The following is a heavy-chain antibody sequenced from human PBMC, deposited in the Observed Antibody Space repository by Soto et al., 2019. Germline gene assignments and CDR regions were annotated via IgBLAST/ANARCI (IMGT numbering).Heavy chain of an antibody. CDR1: GGSISSYY. Sequence: SETLSLTCTVSGGSISSYYWSWIRQPPGKGLEWIGYIYYSGSTNYNPSLKSRVTISVDNAKNSLYLQMNSLRAEDTAVYYCARDQLSPYDYWGQGTLVTVSS. CDR2: IYYSGST. CDR3: ARDQLSPYDY. J-gene: IGHJ4*02. V-gene: IGHV4-59*12. D-gene: IGHD3-16*02.